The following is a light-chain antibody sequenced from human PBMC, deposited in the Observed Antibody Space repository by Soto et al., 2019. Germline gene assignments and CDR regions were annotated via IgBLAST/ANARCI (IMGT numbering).Light chain of an antibody. CDR1: ESISGW. CDR2: KAS. CDR3: QQYNSYPRT. V-gene: IGKV1-5*03. Sequence: DLQMTQSPSTLSASVGDRVTITCRASESISGWLAWYQQKPGKAPKLMIFKASTLESGVPSRFSGSGSGTEFTLSISSLQPDDFAIYYCQQYNSYPRTFGQGTKVEIK. J-gene: IGKJ1*01.